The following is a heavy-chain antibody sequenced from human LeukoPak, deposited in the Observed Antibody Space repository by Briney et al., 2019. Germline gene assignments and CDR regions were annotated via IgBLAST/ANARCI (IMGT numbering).Heavy chain of an antibody. D-gene: IGHD5-12*01. CDR1: GCRFPSYW. J-gene: IGHJ4*02. V-gene: IGHV5-51*01. CDR3: ARRDSGYEFFDY. CDR2: IYPGDSDT. Sequence: GAPLQISFQGSGCRFPSYWIGWVRQMPGKGLEWMGIIYPGDSDTRYSPSFQGQVTISADKSISTAYLQWSSLKASDTAMYFCARRDSGYEFFDYWGQGTVVTVSS.